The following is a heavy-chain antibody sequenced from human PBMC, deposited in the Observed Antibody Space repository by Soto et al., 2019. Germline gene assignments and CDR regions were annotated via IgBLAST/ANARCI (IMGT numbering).Heavy chain of an antibody. J-gene: IGHJ4*02. V-gene: IGHV4-59*01. Sequence: PSETLSLTCTVSGGSISSYYWSWIRQPPGKGLEWIGYIYYSGSTNYNPSLKSRVTISVDTSKNQFSLKLSPVTAADTAVYYCASTAHSSGWYSGGFDYWGQGTLVTVSS. CDR2: IYYSGST. D-gene: IGHD6-19*01. CDR1: GGSISSYY. CDR3: ASTAHSSGWYSGGFDY.